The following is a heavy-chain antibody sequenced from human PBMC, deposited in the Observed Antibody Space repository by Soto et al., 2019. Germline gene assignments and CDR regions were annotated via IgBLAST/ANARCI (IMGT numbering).Heavy chain of an antibody. D-gene: IGHD6-13*01. J-gene: IGHJ6*02. CDR2: IYYSGST. CDR3: ASSNIAAAGFYYYGMDV. CDR1: GGSISSYY. V-gene: IGHV4-59*01. Sequence: PSETLSLTCTVSGGSISSYYWSWIRQPPGKGLEWIGYIYYSGSTNYNPSQKSRVTISVDTSKNQFSLKLSSVTAADTAVFYCASSNIAAAGFYYYGMDVWGRGTTVTVSS.